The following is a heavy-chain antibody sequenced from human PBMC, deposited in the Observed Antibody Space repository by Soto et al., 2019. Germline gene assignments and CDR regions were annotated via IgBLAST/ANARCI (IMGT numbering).Heavy chain of an antibody. CDR3: ARQAGAFGYYMDV. Sequence: QLQLQESGPGLVEPSETLSLTCTVSGGSISTSYYYWGWIRQSPGKGLEWIGAIYYTGTTYYNPPLQSRATISVDTSKNQFSLKMSSVTAADTAVYFCARQAGAFGYYMDVWGKGPTVTVSS. V-gene: IGHV4-39*01. D-gene: IGHD3-16*01. CDR1: GGSISTSYYY. J-gene: IGHJ6*03. CDR2: IYYTGTT.